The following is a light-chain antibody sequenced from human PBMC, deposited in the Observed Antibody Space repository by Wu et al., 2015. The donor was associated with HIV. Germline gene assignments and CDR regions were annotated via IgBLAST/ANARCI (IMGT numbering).Light chain of an antibody. Sequence: DIQMTQSPSSLSASVGDRVTITCQASQDISNYLNWYQQKPGKAPKLLIYDASNLETGVPSRFSGSGSGTDFTFTISSLQPEDFATYYCQQHDNFPALSFGGGPRWRSN. J-gene: IGKJ4*01. V-gene: IGKV1-33*01. CDR1: QDISNY. CDR3: QQHDNFPALS. CDR2: DAS.